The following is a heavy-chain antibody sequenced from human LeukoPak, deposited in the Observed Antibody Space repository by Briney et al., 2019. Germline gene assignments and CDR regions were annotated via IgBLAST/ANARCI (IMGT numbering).Heavy chain of an antibody. D-gene: IGHD1-1*01. CDR2: SSPLSGNR. V-gene: IGHV1-18*01. CDR1: GYDFRSYG. J-gene: IGHJ1*01. Sequence: VASVKVSCKASGYDFRSYGISWVRQAPGQGLEWMGWSSPLSGNRDYAQKFQDRFTMTTDTSTKTAHMELRSLRSDDTAVYYCTRVDPLNDGAEYFQHWGQGTLVTVSS. CDR3: TRVDPLNDGAEYFQH.